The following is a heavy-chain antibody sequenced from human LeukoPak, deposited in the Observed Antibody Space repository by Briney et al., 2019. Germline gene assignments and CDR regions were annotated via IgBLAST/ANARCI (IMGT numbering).Heavy chain of an antibody. V-gene: IGHV3-23*01. Sequence: PGGSLRLSCAASGFTFSSYAMSWVRQAPGKGLEWVSAISGSGGSTYYADSVKGRFTISRDNSKNTLYLQMNSLRAEDTAVYYCARDRYGDLYYYYYGMDVWGQGTTVTVSS. CDR2: ISGSGGST. CDR1: GFTFSSYA. J-gene: IGHJ6*02. CDR3: ARDRYGDLYYYYYGMDV. D-gene: IGHD4-17*01.